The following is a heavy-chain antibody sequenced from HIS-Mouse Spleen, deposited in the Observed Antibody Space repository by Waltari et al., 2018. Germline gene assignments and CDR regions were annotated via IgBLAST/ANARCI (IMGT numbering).Heavy chain of an antibody. Sequence: QLQLQESGPGLVKPSETLSLPCTVSGGPISSSSSYWGWIRQPPGKGLEWIGSIYYSGSTYYNPSLKSRVTISVDTSKNQFSLKLSSVTAADTAVYYCARESPAAAGLGRYFDYWGQGTLVTVSS. J-gene: IGHJ4*02. CDR1: GGPISSSSSY. CDR2: IYYSGST. V-gene: IGHV4-39*07. CDR3: ARESPAAAGLGRYFDY. D-gene: IGHD6-13*01.